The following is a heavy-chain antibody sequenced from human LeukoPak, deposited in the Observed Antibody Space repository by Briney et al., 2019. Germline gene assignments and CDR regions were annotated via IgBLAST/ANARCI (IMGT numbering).Heavy chain of an antibody. CDR1: GFTFSSYA. D-gene: IGHD3-16*01. J-gene: IGHJ4*02. Sequence: GGSLRLSCAASGFTFSSYAMSWVRQAPGKGLEWVSTINANGANTYYADSVRGRFTISRDNPKNTLYLQMNSLRAEDTAVYYCARDLRGPTDYWGQGTLVTVSS. V-gene: IGHV3-23*01. CDR2: INANGANT. CDR3: ARDLRGPTDY.